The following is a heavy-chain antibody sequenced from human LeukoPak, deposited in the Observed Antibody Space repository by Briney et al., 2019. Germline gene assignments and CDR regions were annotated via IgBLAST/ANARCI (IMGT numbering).Heavy chain of an antibody. V-gene: IGHV4-59*01. CDR3: ARSEGDAFDI. Sequence: SETLSLTCTVPGGSISSYYWSWIRQPPGKGLEWIGYIYYSGSTNYNPSLKSRVTISVDTSKNQFSLKLSSVTAADTAVYYCARSEGDAFDIWGQGTMVTVSS. CDR2: IYYSGST. J-gene: IGHJ3*02. CDR1: GGSISSYY.